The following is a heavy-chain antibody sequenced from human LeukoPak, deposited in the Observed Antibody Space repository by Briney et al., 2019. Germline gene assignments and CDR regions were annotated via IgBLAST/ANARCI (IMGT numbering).Heavy chain of an antibody. V-gene: IGHV4-59*12. CDR1: GGSISSYY. CDR3: AKGAGGFSYYNWFDP. J-gene: IGHJ5*02. Sequence: SETLSLTCTVSGGSISSYYWSWIRQPPGKGLEWIGSIYYSGTTHYNPSLESRVTISVDTSKNQFSLKLASVTAADTAIYYCAKGAGGFSYYNWFDPWGQGALVTVSS. CDR2: IYYSGTT. D-gene: IGHD5-18*01.